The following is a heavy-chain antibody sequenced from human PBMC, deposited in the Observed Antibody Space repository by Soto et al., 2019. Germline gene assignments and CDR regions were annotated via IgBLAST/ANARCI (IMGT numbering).Heavy chain of an antibody. CDR1: GFTFSSYN. V-gene: IGHV3-21*04. CDR2: ISSTGNYI. CDR3: ARDAQTTTVTPSDDYVYHYYIDV. J-gene: IGHJ6*03. Sequence: EVQLVESGGGLVKPGGSLRLSCAASGFTFSSYNINWVRQAPGKGLEWVSSISSTGNYIYYADSVKGRFTISRDNTKNSLWMQMNGLRADDTAVYYCARDAQTTTVTPSDDYVYHYYIDVWGKGTTVTVSS. D-gene: IGHD4-17*01.